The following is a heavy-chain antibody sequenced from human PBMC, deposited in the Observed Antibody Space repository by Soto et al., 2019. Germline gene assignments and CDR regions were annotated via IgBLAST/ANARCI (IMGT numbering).Heavy chain of an antibody. Sequence: ASVKVSCKASGYTFTSYGISWVRQAPGQGLEGMGWISAYNGNTNYAQKLQGRVTMTTDTSTSTAYMELRSLRSDDTAVYYCARSFFGMASVHPRFDPRGQGTLVTVSS. D-gene: IGHD3-10*01. CDR2: ISAYNGNT. CDR3: ARSFFGMASVHPRFDP. V-gene: IGHV1-18*01. CDR1: GYTFTSYG. J-gene: IGHJ5*02.